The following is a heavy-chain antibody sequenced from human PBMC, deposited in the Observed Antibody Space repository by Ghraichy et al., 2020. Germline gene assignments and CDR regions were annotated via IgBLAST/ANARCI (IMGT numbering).Heavy chain of an antibody. CDR3: AREIVPLYGGNSRLQHYNWFDP. J-gene: IGHJ5*02. CDR2: IYYSGST. V-gene: IGHV4-31*03. CDR1: GGSISSGGYY. Sequence: SETLSLTCTVSGGSISSGGYYWSWIRQHPGKGLEWIGYIYYSGSTYYNPSLKSRVTISVDTSKNQFSLKLSSVTAADTAVYYCAREIVPLYGGNSRLQHYNWFDPWGQGTLVTVSS. D-gene: IGHD4-23*01.